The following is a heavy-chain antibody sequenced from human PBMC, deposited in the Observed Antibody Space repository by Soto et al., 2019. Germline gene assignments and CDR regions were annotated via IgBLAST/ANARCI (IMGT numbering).Heavy chain of an antibody. CDR1: GGSISSGGYY. CDR2: IYYSGST. CDR3: ARGRDFWSGYPYYFDY. D-gene: IGHD3-3*01. J-gene: IGHJ4*02. V-gene: IGHV4-31*03. Sequence: TSETLSLTCTVSGGSISSGGYYWSWIRQHPGKGLEWIGYIYYSGSTYYNPSLKSRVTISVDTSKNQFSLKLSSVTAAGTAVYYCARGRDFWSGYPYYFDYWGQGTLVTVSS.